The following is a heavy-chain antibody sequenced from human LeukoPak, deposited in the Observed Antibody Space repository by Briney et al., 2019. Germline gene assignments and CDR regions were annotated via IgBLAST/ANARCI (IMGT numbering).Heavy chain of an antibody. J-gene: IGHJ6*03. CDR2: ISSSSSYI. D-gene: IGHD3-3*01. CDR1: GFTFSSYS. CDR3: AREAYYDFWSGYYYYYMDV. Sequence: GGSLRLSCAASGFTFSSYSMNWVRQAPGKGLEWVSSISSSSSYIYYADPVKGRFTISRDNAKNSLYLQMNSLRAEDTAVYYCAREAYYDFWSGYYYYYMDVWGKGTTVTVSS. V-gene: IGHV3-21*01.